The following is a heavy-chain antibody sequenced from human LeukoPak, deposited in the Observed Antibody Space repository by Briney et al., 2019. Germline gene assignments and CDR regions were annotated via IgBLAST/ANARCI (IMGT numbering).Heavy chain of an antibody. CDR1: GGSFSSYY. CDR3: ARDRDFWTGPTRYYYMDV. CDR2: IYDTGST. Sequence: SETLSLTCTVSGGSFSSYYWTWIRQPPGKGLEWIGYIYDTGSTNYNPSLKSRVTISVDTSKNQFSLKLSSVTAADTAVYYCARDRDFWTGPTRYYYMDVWGKGTTVTVSS. V-gene: IGHV4-59*12. D-gene: IGHD3/OR15-3a*01. J-gene: IGHJ6*03.